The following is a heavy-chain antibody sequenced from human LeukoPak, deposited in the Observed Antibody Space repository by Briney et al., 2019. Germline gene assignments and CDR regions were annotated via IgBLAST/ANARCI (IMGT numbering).Heavy chain of an antibody. Sequence: SETLSLTCTVSGGSISSSSYYWSWIRQPPGKGLEWIGYIYYSGSTNYNPSLKSRVTISVDTSKNQFSLKLSSVTAADTAVYYCARERNSYDYWGQGTLVTVSS. D-gene: IGHD5-18*01. CDR1: GGSISSSSYY. V-gene: IGHV4-61*01. CDR2: IYYSGST. CDR3: ARERNSYDY. J-gene: IGHJ4*02.